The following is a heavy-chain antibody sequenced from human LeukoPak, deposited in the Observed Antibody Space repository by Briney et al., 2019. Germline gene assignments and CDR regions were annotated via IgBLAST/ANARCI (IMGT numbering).Heavy chain of an antibody. CDR2: IGTAGDT. D-gene: IGHD3-9*01. Sequence: GGSLRLSCAASGFTFSSYDMHWVRQATGKGLEWVSAIGTAGDTYYPGSVKGRFTISRENAKNSLYLQMNGLRAGDTAVCYCARGARGDILTGYYNYGMDVWGQGTTVTVSS. CDR3: ARGARGDILTGYYNYGMDV. CDR1: GFTFSSYD. V-gene: IGHV3-13*01. J-gene: IGHJ6*02.